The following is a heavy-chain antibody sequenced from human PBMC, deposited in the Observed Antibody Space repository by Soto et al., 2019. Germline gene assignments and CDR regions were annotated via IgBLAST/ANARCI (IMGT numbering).Heavy chain of an antibody. J-gene: IGHJ3*02. CDR3: AKVDIPSCVWYCRTSAFDM. Sequence: PGGSLRLSCAASGFTYSSYCMHWVRQAPGKGLEWVAGISYDGSNNYFADSVKGRFTISRDNSKNTLYLQMNSLRAEDTAVYSCAKVDIPSCVWYCRTSAFDMWGQGTMVTVSS. CDR2: ISYDGSNN. D-gene: IGHD2-15*01. V-gene: IGHV3-30*18. CDR1: GFTYSSYC.